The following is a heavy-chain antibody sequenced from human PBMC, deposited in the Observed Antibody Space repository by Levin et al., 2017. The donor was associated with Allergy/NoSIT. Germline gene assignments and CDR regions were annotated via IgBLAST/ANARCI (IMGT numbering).Heavy chain of an antibody. Sequence: PGESLKISCKASGYTFTSYDINWVRQATGQGLEWMGWMNPNSGNTGYAQKFQGRVTMTRNTSISTAYMELSSLRSEDTAVYYCAGRLGDYSDHYYYYGMDVWGQGTTVTVSS. J-gene: IGHJ6*02. CDR3: AGRLGDYSDHYYYYGMDV. D-gene: IGHD4-17*01. CDR2: MNPNSGNT. V-gene: IGHV1-8*01. CDR1: GYTFTSYD.